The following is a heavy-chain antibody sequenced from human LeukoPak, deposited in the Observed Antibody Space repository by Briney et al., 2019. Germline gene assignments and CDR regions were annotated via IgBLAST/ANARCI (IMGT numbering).Heavy chain of an antibody. D-gene: IGHD4-17*01. Sequence: SETLSLTCAVSGGSISSGGYSWSWIRQPPGKGLEWIGEISHRGSTNYNPSLKSRATISLDKSKNQFSLTLTSVTAMDTAVYLCARNGYYSADSWGQGTLVTVSS. CDR3: ARNGYYSADS. CDR1: GGSISSGGYS. CDR2: ISHRGST. J-gene: IGHJ4*02. V-gene: IGHV4-30-2*01.